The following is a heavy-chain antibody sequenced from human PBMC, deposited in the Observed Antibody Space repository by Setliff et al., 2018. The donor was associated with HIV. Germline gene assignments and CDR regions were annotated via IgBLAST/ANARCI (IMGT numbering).Heavy chain of an antibody. J-gene: IGHJ1*01. CDR2: INGRGDDT. CDR3: AAREGANPFQH. Sequence: WVRQAPGKGLEWVSTINGRGDDTYYADSVKGRFTISRDNSKNTLYLQMNSLRAEDTAVYYCAAREGANPFQHWGQGTLVTVSS. V-gene: IGHV3-23*01. D-gene: IGHD1-26*01.